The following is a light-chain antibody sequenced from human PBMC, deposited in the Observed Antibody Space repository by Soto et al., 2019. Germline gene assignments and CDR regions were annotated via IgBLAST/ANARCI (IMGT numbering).Light chain of an antibody. V-gene: IGLV2-14*01. J-gene: IGLJ1*01. CDR1: SGDVGGYYY. CDR2: GIT. CDR3: SSYSNSATPCV. Sequence: QSALTQPASVSGSPGQSITISCTGTSGDVGGYYYVSWYQQHPGKAPKLVIHGITNRPSGISERFSGSRSGNTASLTISGLQPEDEADYFCSSYSNSATPCVFGTGTKVTVL.